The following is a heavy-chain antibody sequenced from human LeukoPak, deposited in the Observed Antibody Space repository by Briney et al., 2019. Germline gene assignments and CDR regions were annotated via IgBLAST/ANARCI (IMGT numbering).Heavy chain of an antibody. CDR1: GLTFSTSG. V-gene: IGHV3-21*06. D-gene: IGHD1-14*01. CDR3: ATETNGRHYGY. Sequence: GGSLRLSCTASGLTFSTSGFNWVRQAPGKGLEWVASIGPTGSDRYHADSIKGRFTISRDNANNFLYLQMNSLRAEDTAVYYCATETNGRHYGYWGQGTLLTVSS. J-gene: IGHJ4*02. CDR2: IGPTGSDR.